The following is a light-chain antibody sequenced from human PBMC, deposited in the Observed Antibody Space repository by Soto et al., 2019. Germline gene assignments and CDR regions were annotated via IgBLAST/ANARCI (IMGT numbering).Light chain of an antibody. V-gene: IGLV2-14*01. Sequence: QSALTQPASVSGSPGQSITISCTGTSSDVGGYNYVSWYHQHPGKAPKLLIYEVSNRPSGDSNRCSGSTSGNTASLTISGLQAEDEADYYCSSYTSSSTRVFGGGTKLTVL. CDR3: SSYTSSSTRV. CDR1: SSDVGGYNY. CDR2: EVS. J-gene: IGLJ3*02.